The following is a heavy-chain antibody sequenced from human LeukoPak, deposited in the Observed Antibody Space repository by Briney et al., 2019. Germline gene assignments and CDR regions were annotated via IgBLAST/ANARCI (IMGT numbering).Heavy chain of an antibody. V-gene: IGHV4-39*01. J-gene: IGHJ4*02. D-gene: IGHD3-16*01. Sequence: SETLSLTCTVSGDSIITSSYYWGWVRQPPGGGLEWLGSIYYSGITHYNPSLKRRVTIYVDTSRNQFSLPLHSVTAADTAVFYCARSDYYDYRQIDFWGQGTLVTVSS. CDR3: ARSDYYDYRQIDF. CDR2: IYYSGIT. CDR1: GDSIITSSYY.